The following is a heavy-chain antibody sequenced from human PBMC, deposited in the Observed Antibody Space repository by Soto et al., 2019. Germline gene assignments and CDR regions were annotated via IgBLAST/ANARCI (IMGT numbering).Heavy chain of an antibody. J-gene: IGHJ4*02. V-gene: IGHV3-33*01. CDR2: IWYDGSNK. Sequence: PGGSLRLSCAASGFTFSSYGMHWVRQAPGKGLEWVAVIWYDGSNKYYADSAKGRFTISRDNSKNTLYLQMNSLRAEDTAVYYCARTRATSGPPSPIDYWGQGTLVTVSS. CDR1: GFTFSSYG. CDR3: ARTRATSGPPSPIDY.